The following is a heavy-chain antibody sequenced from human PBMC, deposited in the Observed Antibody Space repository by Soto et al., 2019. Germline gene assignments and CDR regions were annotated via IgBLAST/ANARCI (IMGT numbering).Heavy chain of an antibody. Sequence: ASVKVSCKASGYTFTSYAMHWVRQAPGQRLEWMGWINAGNSNTNYSQKFQGRVTITADESTSTAYMELSSLRSEDTAVYYCARGAVATVWYFDLWGRGTLVTVS. CDR3: ARGAVATVWYFDL. D-gene: IGHD5-12*01. CDR1: GYTFTSYA. J-gene: IGHJ2*01. CDR2: INAGNSNT. V-gene: IGHV1-3*01.